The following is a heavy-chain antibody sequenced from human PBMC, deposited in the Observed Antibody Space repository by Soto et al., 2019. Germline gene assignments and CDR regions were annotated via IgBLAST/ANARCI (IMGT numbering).Heavy chain of an antibody. Sequence: QVQLVQSGAEVKKPGSSVKVSCKASGGTFSSYAISWVRQAPGQGLEWMGGIIPIFGTANYAQKFQGRGTITADESTSTAYVELSSLRSEDTAVYYCARSASIAARVDYWGQGALVTVSS. CDR3: ARSASIAARVDY. J-gene: IGHJ4*02. D-gene: IGHD6-6*01. CDR1: GGTFSSYA. CDR2: IIPIFGTA. V-gene: IGHV1-69*01.